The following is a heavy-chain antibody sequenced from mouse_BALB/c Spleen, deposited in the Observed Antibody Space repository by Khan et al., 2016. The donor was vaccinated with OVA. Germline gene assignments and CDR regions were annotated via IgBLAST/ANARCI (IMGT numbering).Heavy chain of an antibody. CDR2: ISHSGNT. D-gene: IGHD4-1*01. J-gene: IGHJ2*01. V-gene: IGHV3-2*02. Sequence: EVQLQESGPGLVKPSQSLSLTCTVTGYSITSDYAWNWIRQFPGNELEWMGFISHSGNTNYNPSLKSRISITRDTSENQFFLQLNSVTTEDTATYYCARISGGDFDYWGQGTTLTVSS. CDR1: GYSITSDYA. CDR3: ARISGGDFDY.